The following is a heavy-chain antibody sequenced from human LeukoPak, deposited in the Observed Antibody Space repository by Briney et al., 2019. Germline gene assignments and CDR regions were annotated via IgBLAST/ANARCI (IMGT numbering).Heavy chain of an antibody. CDR1: GFTFSSYG. CDR3: AKDTSYSSSWLDY. J-gene: IGHJ4*02. D-gene: IGHD6-13*01. Sequence: GRSLRLSCAASGFTFSSYGMHWVRQAPGKGLEWVAVIWYDGSNKYYADSVKGRFTISRDNAKNSLYLQMNSLRAEDTALYYCAKDTSYSSSWLDYWGQGTLVTVSS. CDR2: IWYDGSNK. V-gene: IGHV3-33*03.